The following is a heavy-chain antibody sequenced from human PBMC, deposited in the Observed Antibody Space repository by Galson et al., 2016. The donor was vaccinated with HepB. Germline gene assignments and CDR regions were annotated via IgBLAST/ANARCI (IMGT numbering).Heavy chain of an antibody. CDR3: ARLREGN. V-gene: IGHV2-70*04. CDR2: IDWDDDE. Sequence: PALVKPTQTLTLTCTFSGFSLSTNGVRVSWIRQPPGKALEWLARIDWDDDEFYRTSLKTRLTISKDTSKKKVVLTMTNMDPVDTGTYYCARLREGNWGLGTLVTVSS. CDR1: GFSLSTNGVR. J-gene: IGHJ4*02.